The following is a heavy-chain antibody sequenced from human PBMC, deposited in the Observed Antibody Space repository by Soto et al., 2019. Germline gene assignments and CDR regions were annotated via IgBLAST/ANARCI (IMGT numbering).Heavy chain of an antibody. CDR2: ISDSGVT. CDR1: GAIVTSGENY. Sequence: SETLSLTCSVSGAIVTSGENYWSWVRQPTGKGLEWHGYISDSGVTPYSPARQCPVTLSLDRPDNQVSLKLRSVTAADTGVYFCVRDLAHSYTGDVWGQGTLVTVSS. D-gene: IGHD1-26*01. CDR3: VRDLAHSYTGDV. V-gene: IGHV4-30-4*08. J-gene: IGHJ3*01.